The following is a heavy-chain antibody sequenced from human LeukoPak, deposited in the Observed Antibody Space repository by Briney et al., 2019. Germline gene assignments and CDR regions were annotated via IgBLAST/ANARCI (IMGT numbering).Heavy chain of an antibody. Sequence: GGSLRLSCAASGFTFSSYSMYWVRQAPGKGLEWVSSISSSSSYIYYADSVKGRFTISTDNAKNSLYLQMNSLRAEDTAVYYWARGGGGLWFGELPFDYWGQGTLVTVSS. V-gene: IGHV3-21*01. CDR2: ISSSSSYI. J-gene: IGHJ4*02. CDR1: GFTFSSYS. CDR3: ARGGGGLWFGELPFDY. D-gene: IGHD3-10*01.